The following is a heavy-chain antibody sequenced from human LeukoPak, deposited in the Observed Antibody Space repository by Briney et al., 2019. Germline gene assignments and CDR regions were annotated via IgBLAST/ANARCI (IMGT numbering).Heavy chain of an antibody. J-gene: IGHJ3*02. Sequence: GGSLRLSCAASGFTFTTYVMSWVRQAPGKGLEWLSSISDSGGSTYYADSVKGRFTISRDNSKSTVYLQMNSLRVEDTAVYYCAKDGRQWELLYAFDIWGQGTMVTVSS. CDR2: ISDSGGST. D-gene: IGHD1-26*01. CDR3: AKDGRQWELLYAFDI. CDR1: GFTFTTYV. V-gene: IGHV3-23*01.